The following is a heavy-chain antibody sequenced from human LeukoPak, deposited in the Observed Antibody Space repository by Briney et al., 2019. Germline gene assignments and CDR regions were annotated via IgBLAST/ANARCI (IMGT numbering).Heavy chain of an antibody. D-gene: IGHD1-26*01. J-gene: IGHJ4*02. Sequence: GSSLRLSRVVSGLTFNNHSMNWVRQAPARRLDRVSSISSSSTYIYHADSVKGRFTISRDNAKNSLYLQMNSLRAEDTAVYYCARDSGIYRTIDYWGQGTLVTVSS. CDR3: ARDSGIYRTIDY. CDR1: GLTFNNHS. V-gene: IGHV3-21*01. CDR2: ISSSSTYI.